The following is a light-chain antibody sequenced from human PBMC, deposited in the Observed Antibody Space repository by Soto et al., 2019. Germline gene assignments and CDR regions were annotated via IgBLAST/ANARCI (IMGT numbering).Light chain of an antibody. V-gene: IGLV2-18*02. J-gene: IGLJ1*01. Sequence: ALTQPPSVSGSPGQSVTISCTGTSSDVGSYNRVSWYLQPPGTAPKLMIFEVSNRPSGVPDRFSGSKSGNTASLTISGLQAEDEADYYCSSYTTSSTYVFGTGTKVTVL. CDR3: SSYTTSSTYV. CDR1: SSDVGSYNR. CDR2: EVS.